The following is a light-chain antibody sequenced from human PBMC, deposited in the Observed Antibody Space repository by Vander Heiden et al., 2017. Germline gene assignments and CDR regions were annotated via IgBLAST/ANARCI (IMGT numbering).Light chain of an antibody. V-gene: IGKV1-39*01. CDR2: AAS. CDR3: QQSYSTPMYT. CDR1: QSISSY. J-gene: IGKJ2*01. Sequence: IQITQSPSSLSASLGDRVTITCRASQSISSYLNWYQQKPGKAPKLLIYAASSLQSGVPSRFSGSGSGTDFTLTISSLQPEDFATYYCQQSYSTPMYTFGQGTKLEIK.